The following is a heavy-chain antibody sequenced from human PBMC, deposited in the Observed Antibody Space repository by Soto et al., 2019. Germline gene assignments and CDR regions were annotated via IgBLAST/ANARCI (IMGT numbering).Heavy chain of an antibody. CDR1: GGSLNSGGYF. CDR3: AREVMTSVTRGWFDP. J-gene: IGHJ5*02. D-gene: IGHD4-17*01. V-gene: IGHV4-31*03. Sequence: QVQLQESGPGLVRPSQTLSLTCTVSGGSLNSGGYFWSWIRQVPGKGLEWIGYVYSGDIAYYNPSLQSRVTISLDTSKKHFSLTLTSVTAADTAIYFCAREVMTSVTRGWFDPWGQGTLVTVSS. CDR2: VYSGDIA.